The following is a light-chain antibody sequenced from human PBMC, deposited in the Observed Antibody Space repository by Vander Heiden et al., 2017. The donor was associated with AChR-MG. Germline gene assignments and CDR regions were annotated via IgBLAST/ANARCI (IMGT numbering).Light chain of an antibody. CDR2: GAS. CDR1: QSVSSSY. CDR3: HQYGSSPWT. V-gene: IGKV3-20*01. J-gene: IGKJ1*01. Sequence: EMGLTRPPGTLALSPGERATLSCRASQSVSSSYLAWYQQKPGQAPRLLMYGASSRATGIPDRFSGSGSATDFTLTISRLEPEDFAVYYCHQYGSSPWTFGLGTKVEIK.